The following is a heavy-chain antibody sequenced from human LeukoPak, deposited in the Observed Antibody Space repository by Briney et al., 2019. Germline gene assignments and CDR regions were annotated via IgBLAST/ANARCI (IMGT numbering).Heavy chain of an antibody. CDR1: GGSISSYY. V-gene: IGHV4-59*01. D-gene: IGHD1-14*01. Sequence: NPSETLSLTCTVSGGSISSYYWSWIRQPPGKGLEWIGYIYYSGSTNYNPSLKSRVTISVDTSKNQFSLKMSCVTAADTAVYYCARVGGNDAFDIWGQGTMVTVSS. CDR2: IYYSGST. J-gene: IGHJ3*02. CDR3: ARVGGNDAFDI.